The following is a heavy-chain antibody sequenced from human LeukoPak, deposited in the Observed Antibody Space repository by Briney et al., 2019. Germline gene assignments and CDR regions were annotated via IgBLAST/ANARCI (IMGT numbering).Heavy chain of an antibody. CDR3: ARGNSSYGNFDN. CDR2: ISSDGSST. V-gene: IGHV3-74*01. J-gene: IGHJ4*02. CDR1: GFTFSNYG. Sequence: GGSLRLSCAASGFTFSNYGMHWVRQAPGKGLVWVSRISSDGSSTFYADSVKGRFTISRDNAKNTVYLQLNSLRDEDTAVYYCARGNSSYGNFDNWGQGTLVTVSS. D-gene: IGHD5-12*01.